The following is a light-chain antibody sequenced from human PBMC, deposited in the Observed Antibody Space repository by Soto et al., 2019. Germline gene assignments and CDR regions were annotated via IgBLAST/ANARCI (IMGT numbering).Light chain of an antibody. CDR2: LGS. Sequence: DIVMTQSPLSLPVTPGEPASISCRSSQSLLHSNGYKYLNWYLQKPGQSPQLLIYLGSNRASGVPARFSGSASGTDFTLKISRVEAEDVGVYYCVQLLQTPYTFGQGTKLDIK. CDR1: QSLLHSNGYKY. J-gene: IGKJ2*01. CDR3: VQLLQTPYT. V-gene: IGKV2-28*01.